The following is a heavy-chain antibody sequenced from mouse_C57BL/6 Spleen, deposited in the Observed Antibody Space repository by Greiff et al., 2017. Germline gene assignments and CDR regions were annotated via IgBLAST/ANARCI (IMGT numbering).Heavy chain of an antibody. CDR2: IDPSDSYT. J-gene: IGHJ2*01. V-gene: IGHV1-50*01. Sequence: QVQLQQPGAELVKPGASVKLSCKASGYTFTSYWMQWVQQRPGQGLEWIGEIDPSDSYTNYNQKFKGKATLTVDTSSSTAYMQLSSLTSEDSAVYNCARGTTVVANYFDDWGQGTTLTVSS. CDR3: ARGTTVVANYFDD. CDR1: GYTFTSYW. D-gene: IGHD1-1*01.